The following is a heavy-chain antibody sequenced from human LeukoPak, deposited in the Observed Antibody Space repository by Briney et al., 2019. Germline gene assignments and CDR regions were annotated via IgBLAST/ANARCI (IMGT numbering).Heavy chain of an antibody. Sequence: SETLSLTCTVSGGSIGSSSYYWGWIRQPPGKGLEWIGSIYYSGSTYYNPSLKSRVTISVDTSKNQFSLKLSSVTAADTAVYYCARGAVGATSYFDYWGQGTLVTVSS. D-gene: IGHD1-26*01. CDR2: IYYSGST. CDR1: GGSIGSSSYY. CDR3: ARGAVGATSYFDY. J-gene: IGHJ4*02. V-gene: IGHV4-39*01.